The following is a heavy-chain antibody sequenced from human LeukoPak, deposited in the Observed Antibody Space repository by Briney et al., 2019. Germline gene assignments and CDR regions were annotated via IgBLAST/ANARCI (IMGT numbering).Heavy chain of an antibody. Sequence: ASVKVSCKASGYTFTSYGISWVRQAPGQGLEWMGWISAYNGNTNYAQKLQGRVTMTTDTSTSTAYMELRSLRSDDTAVYYCARGSIFGVATNWFDPWGQGTLVTVSS. CDR3: ARGSIFGVATNWFDP. D-gene: IGHD3-3*01. J-gene: IGHJ5*02. CDR2: ISAYNGNT. CDR1: GYTFTSYG. V-gene: IGHV1-18*01.